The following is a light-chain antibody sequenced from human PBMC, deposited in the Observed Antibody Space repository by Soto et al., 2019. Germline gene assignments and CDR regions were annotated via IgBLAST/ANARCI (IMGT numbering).Light chain of an antibody. J-gene: IGKJ1*01. CDR3: HQSYSTPHSWP. CDR2: AAS. CDR1: QSISSY. Sequence: DIQMTQSPSSLSASVGDRVTITCRASQSISSYLNWYQQKPGKAPKLLIYAASSLQSGVPSRFSGSGSGTDFTLTISSLQPEDFATYYCHQSYSTPHSWPFGQGPKADIK. V-gene: IGKV1-39*01.